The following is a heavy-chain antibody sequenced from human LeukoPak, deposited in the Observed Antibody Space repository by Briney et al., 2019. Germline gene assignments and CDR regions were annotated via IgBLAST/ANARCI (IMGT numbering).Heavy chain of an antibody. V-gene: IGHV3-30*02. CDR2: IQFDGSNK. J-gene: IGHJ4*02. Sequence: GGSLRLSCVTSGFIFSNYGMHWVRQAPGKGLEWLTFIQFDGSNKLYADSVKGRFTVSRDTSRNTVYLQMTSLRVEDTAVYYCAKEDDFWSGPEGWGQGTLVTVSS. CDR3: AKEDDFWSGPEG. D-gene: IGHD3-3*01. CDR1: GFIFSNYG.